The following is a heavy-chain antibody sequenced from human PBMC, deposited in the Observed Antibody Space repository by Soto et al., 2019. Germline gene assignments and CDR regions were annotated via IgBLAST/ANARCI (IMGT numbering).Heavy chain of an antibody. J-gene: IGHJ4*02. Sequence: GGSLRLSCGASGFTFSGYAMNWVRQAPGKGLEWVTAISGSGGSTYYADSVKGRFTISRDNSKNTLYLQMNSLRAEDTAVYYCARTTGSRLSDYWGQGTLVTVSS. CDR2: ISGSGGST. V-gene: IGHV3-23*01. CDR3: ARTTGSRLSDY. CDR1: GFTFSGYA. D-gene: IGHD3-9*01.